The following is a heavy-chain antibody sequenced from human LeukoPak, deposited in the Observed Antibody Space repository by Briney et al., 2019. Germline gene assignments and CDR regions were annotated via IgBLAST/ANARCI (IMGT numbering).Heavy chain of an antibody. CDR1: GGSISSGGYS. J-gene: IGHJ4*02. V-gene: IGHV4-30-2*01. D-gene: IGHD6-19*01. CDR2: IYDSGST. Sequence: SQTLSLTCAVSGGSISSGGYSWSWLPQPPGKGLEWIGYIYDSGSTYYNPSLKSRVTISVDRSKNQFSLKLSSVTAADTAVYFGARAPRMKGWYEGVYFDYWGQGTLVTVSS. CDR3: ARAPRMKGWYEGVYFDY.